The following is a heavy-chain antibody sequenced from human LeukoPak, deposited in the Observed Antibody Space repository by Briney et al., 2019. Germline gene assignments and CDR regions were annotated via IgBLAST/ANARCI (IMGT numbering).Heavy chain of an antibody. CDR2: ISYTGNT. CDR3: ARGGASSLPFDY. Sequence: SETLSLTCTVSGASISSYYWSWIRQPPGKGLEWIGFISYTGNTNYNPSLKSRITISVDTSKNQFSLKLSSVTAADTAVYYCARGGASSLPFDYWGQGSLVTVSS. J-gene: IGHJ4*02. CDR1: GASISSYY. V-gene: IGHV4-59*01. D-gene: IGHD1-26*01.